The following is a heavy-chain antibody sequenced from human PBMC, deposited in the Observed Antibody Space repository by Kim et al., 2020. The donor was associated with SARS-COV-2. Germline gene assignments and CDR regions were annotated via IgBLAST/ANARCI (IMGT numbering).Heavy chain of an antibody. V-gene: IGHV3-9*01. CDR1: GFTFDDYA. CDR2: ISWNSGSI. J-gene: IGHJ5*02. D-gene: IGHD5-12*01. Sequence: GGSLRLSCAASGFTFDDYAMHWVRQVPGKGLEWVSGISWNSGSIGYADSVKGRFTISRDNAKNSLYLQMNSLRAEDTALYYCAKDSGYGYNWFDPWGQGTLVTVSS. CDR3: AKDSGYGYNWFDP.